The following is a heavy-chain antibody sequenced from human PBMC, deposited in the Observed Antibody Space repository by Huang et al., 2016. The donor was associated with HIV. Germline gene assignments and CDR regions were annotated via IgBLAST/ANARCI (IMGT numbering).Heavy chain of an antibody. V-gene: IGHV3-15*01. CDR2: IKSKADGGTT. CDR3: TTFGYTKGYWDYYYYYMDV. J-gene: IGHJ6*03. D-gene: IGHD3-22*01. Sequence: EVQLVESGGGLVKPGGSLRLSCAASGFTFSNAWMTWVRQAPGKGLECVARIKSKADGGTTDYAATVRGRLNISRDDSKNTLYLQRNSLKTEDTAVYYCTTFGYTKGYWDYYYYYMDVWGKGTTVTVSS. CDR1: GFTFSNAW.